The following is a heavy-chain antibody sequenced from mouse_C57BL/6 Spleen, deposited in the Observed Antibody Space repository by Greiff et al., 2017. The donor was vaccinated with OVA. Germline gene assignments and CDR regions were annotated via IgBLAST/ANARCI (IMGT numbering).Heavy chain of an antibody. CDR3: AGCPLIYYYGSSYDYYAMDY. V-gene: IGHV1-9*01. Sequence: QVQLQQSGAELMKPGASVKLSCKATGYTFTGYWIEWVKQRPGHGLEWIGEILPGSGSTNYNEKFKGKATFTADTSSNTAYMQLSSLTTEDSAIYYCAGCPLIYYYGSSYDYYAMDYWGQGTSVTVSS. D-gene: IGHD1-1*01. CDR2: ILPGSGST. CDR1: GYTFTGYW. J-gene: IGHJ4*01.